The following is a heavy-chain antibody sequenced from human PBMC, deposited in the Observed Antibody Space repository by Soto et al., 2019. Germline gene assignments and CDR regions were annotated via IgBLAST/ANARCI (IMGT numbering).Heavy chain of an antibody. D-gene: IGHD1-1*01. V-gene: IGHV4-31*03. J-gene: IGHJ4*02. Sequence: SETLSLTCTVSGGSISRGGYYWCWIRQHPGKGLEWIGYIYYSGSTYYNPSLKSRVTISVDTSKNQFSLKLSSVTAADTAVYYCARVNWNHYYFDYWGQGTLVTVSS. CDR2: IYYSGST. CDR3: ARVNWNHYYFDY. CDR1: GGSISRGGYY.